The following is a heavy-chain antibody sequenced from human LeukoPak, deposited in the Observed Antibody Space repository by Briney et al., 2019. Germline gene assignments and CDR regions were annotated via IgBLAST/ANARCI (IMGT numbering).Heavy chain of an antibody. CDR3: ARAGYSSSWYLGFDY. D-gene: IGHD6-13*01. CDR2: IYYSGST. J-gene: IGHJ4*02. V-gene: IGHV4-61*01. CDR1: GGSIRSSYYY. Sequence: PSETLSLTGTVSGGSIRSSYYYWSWIRQPPGKGLEWIGYIYYSGSTNYNPSLKSRVTISVDTSKNQFSLKLSSVTAADTAVYYCARAGYSSSWYLGFDYWGQGTLVTVSS.